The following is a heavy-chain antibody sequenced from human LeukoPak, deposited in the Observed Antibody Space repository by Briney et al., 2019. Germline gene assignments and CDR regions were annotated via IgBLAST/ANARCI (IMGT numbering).Heavy chain of an antibody. J-gene: IGHJ6*02. CDR2: IYTSGST. CDR1: GGSISSYY. Sequence: PSGTLSLTCTVSGGSISSYYWSWIRQPAGKGLERIGRIYTSGSTNYNPSLKSRVTMSVDTSKNQFSLKLSSVTAADTAVYYCARDGSDQLLYHYYYYGMDVWGQGTTVTVSS. D-gene: IGHD2-2*02. CDR3: ARDGSDQLLYHYYYYGMDV. V-gene: IGHV4-4*07.